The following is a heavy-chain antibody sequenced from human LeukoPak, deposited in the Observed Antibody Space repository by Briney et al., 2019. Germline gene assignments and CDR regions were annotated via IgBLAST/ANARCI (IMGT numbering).Heavy chain of an antibody. CDR3: ARKYYDSSGYHGDFDY. CDR1: GGSFSGYY. J-gene: IGHJ4*02. Sequence: SETLSLTCAVYGGSFSGYYWSWIRQPPGKGLEWIGEINHSGSTNYNPSLKSRVTISVDTSKSQFSLKLSSVTAADTAVYYCARKYYDSSGYHGDFDYWGQGTLVTVSS. CDR2: INHSGST. V-gene: IGHV4-34*01. D-gene: IGHD3-22*01.